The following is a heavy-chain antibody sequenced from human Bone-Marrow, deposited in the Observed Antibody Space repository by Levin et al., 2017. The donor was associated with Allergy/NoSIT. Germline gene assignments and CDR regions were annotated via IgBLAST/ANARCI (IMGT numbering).Heavy chain of an antibody. D-gene: IGHD3-10*01. V-gene: IGHV3-33*01. CDR1: GFTFSSYG. CDR2: IWYDGSNK. Sequence: GGSLRLSCAASGFTFSSYGMHWVRQAPGKGLEWVAVIWYDGSNKYYADSVKGRFTISRDNSKNTLYLQMNSLRAEDTAVYYCAREVYYGSGSPISPYYYYGRDVWGQGTTVTVSS. J-gene: IGHJ6*02. CDR3: AREVYYGSGSPISPYYYYGRDV.